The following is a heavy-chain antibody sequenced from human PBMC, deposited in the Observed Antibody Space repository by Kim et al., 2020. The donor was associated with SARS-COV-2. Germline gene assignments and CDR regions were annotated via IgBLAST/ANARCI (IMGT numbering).Heavy chain of an antibody. J-gene: IGHJ4*02. Sequence: SETLSLTCTVSGGSISSYYWSWIRQPPGKGLEWIGYIYYSGSTNYNPSLKSRVTISVDTSKNQFSLKLSSVTAADTAVYYCARFDYGGNSAVFDYWGQGTLVTVSS. D-gene: IGHD4-17*01. V-gene: IGHV4-59*01. CDR3: ARFDYGGNSAVFDY. CDR1: GGSISSYY. CDR2: IYYSGST.